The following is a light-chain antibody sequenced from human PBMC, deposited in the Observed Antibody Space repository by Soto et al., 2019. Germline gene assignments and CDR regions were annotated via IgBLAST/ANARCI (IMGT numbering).Light chain of an antibody. J-gene: IGLJ1*01. Sequence: QSVLTQPPSASGTPGQRVTISCSGSSSNIGSNYVYWYQQLPGTAPKLLIYSNNQRPSGVPDRFSGSKSGTSASLAISGLRSEDEADYYCSSYTSNRGVFGTGTKLTVL. V-gene: IGLV1-47*02. CDR1: SSNIGSNY. CDR3: SSYTSNRGV. CDR2: SNN.